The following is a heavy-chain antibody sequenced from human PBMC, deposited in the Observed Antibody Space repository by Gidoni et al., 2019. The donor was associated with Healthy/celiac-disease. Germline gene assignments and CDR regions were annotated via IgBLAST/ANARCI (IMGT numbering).Heavy chain of an antibody. CDR2: IRSKAYGGTT. V-gene: IGHV3-49*03. Sequence: EVQLVESGGGLVQPGRSLRISCPAPGFTFGDYAMSWFRQAPGKGLGWVGFIRSKAYGGTTEYAASVKGRFTISRDDSKSIAYLQMNSLKTEDTAVYYCTRDSIEMATIIWPLHWGQGTLVTVSS. J-gene: IGHJ4*02. CDR1: GFTFGDYA. CDR3: TRDSIEMATIIWPLH. D-gene: IGHD5-12*01.